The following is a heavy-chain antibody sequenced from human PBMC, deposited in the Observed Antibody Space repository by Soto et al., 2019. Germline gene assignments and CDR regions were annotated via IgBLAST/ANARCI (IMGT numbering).Heavy chain of an antibody. CDR1: GYTFTSNY. J-gene: IGHJ4*02. V-gene: IGHV1-46*01. D-gene: IGHD3-22*01. CDR3: ARSYHYDSSGFYY. Sequence: QVQLVQSGAEVKKAGASVKVSCKASGYTFTSNYMHWVRQAPGQGLEWMGIIDPTDGSTTYAQKFQGRVTMTGDTSTSTVYMEMGSLRFNVSAVYYCARSYHYDSSGFYYWGQGTLVTVSS. CDR2: IDPTDGST.